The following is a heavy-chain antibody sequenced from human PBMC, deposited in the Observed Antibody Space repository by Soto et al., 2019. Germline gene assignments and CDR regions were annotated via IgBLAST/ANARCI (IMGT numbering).Heavy chain of an antibody. J-gene: IGHJ5*02. D-gene: IGHD6-13*01. CDR2: IYYSGST. Sequence: SETLSLTCTVSGGSVSSGNYYWSWIRQPPGKGLEWIGYIYYSGSTNYNPSLKSRVTISVDTSKNQFSLKLSSVTAADTAVYYCARASSWYGSYNWFDPWGQGTLVTVS. CDR3: ARASSWYGSYNWFDP. CDR1: GGSVSSGNYY. V-gene: IGHV4-61*01.